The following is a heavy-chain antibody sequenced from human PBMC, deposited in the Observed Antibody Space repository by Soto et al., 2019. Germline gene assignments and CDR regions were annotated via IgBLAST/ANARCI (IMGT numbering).Heavy chain of an antibody. D-gene: IGHD2-15*01. Sequence: PSETLSLTCSVSSDSISTVDYFWAWIRQPPGQALEYIGYIYKSTTTYYNPSFESRVAISLDTSKSQFSLNVTSVTAADTAVYFCARGRYCLTGRCFPNWFDSWGQGTLVTVSS. J-gene: IGHJ5*01. V-gene: IGHV4-30-4*01. CDR2: IYKSTTT. CDR1: SDSISTVDYF. CDR3: ARGRYCLTGRCFPNWFDS.